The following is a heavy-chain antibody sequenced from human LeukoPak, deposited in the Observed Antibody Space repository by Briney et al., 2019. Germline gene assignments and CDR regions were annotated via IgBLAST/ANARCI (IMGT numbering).Heavy chain of an antibody. Sequence: GGSLRLSCAASGFTFSSYGMHWVRQAPGKGLEWVSAISISGSKTYYADSVKGRFTISRDNSKNTLYLQMNSLRAEDTAVYYCARDRAWNYFDYWGQGTLVTVSS. CDR3: ARDRAWNYFDY. CDR1: GFTFSSYG. D-gene: IGHD3-3*01. J-gene: IGHJ4*02. CDR2: ISISGSKT. V-gene: IGHV3-23*01.